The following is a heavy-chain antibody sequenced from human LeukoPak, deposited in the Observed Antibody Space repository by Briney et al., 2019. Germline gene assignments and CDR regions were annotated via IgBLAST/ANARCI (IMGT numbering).Heavy chain of an antibody. CDR2: ISSSGSTI. V-gene: IGHV3-48*03. Sequence: PGGSLRLSCAASGFTFSSYGMNWVRQAPGKGLEWVSYISSSGSTIYYADSVKGRFTISRDNAKNSLYLQMNSLRAEDTAVYYCARDLGTDYYDSSGYGGWFDPWGQGTLVTVSS. CDR3: ARDLGTDYYDSSGYGGWFDP. J-gene: IGHJ5*02. D-gene: IGHD3-22*01. CDR1: GFTFSSYG.